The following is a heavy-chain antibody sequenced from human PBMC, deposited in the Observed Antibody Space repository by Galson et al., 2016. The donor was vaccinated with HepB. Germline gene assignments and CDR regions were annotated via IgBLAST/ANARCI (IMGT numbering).Heavy chain of an antibody. CDR2: IKQDGTEE. D-gene: IGHD3-3*02. CDR3: ARDFIFAHDL. J-gene: IGHJ5*02. CDR1: GFTFRAYW. Sequence: SLRLSCAASGFTFRAYWMPWVRHTPSKGLEWMANIKQDGTEEYYVDTVKGRFTISRDNSKNSLFLQMNSLRAEDTAVYYCARDFIFAHDLWGPGTLVTVSS. V-gene: IGHV3-7*03.